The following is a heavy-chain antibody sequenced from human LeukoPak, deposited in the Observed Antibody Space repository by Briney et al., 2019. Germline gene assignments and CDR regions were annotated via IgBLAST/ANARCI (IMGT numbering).Heavy chain of an antibody. D-gene: IGHD3-10*01. Sequence: SETLSLTCTVSDGSISSYYWSWIRKPPGKGLEWIGYISYSGTTNYSPSLKSRVTISLDTSKNQFSLNLSSVTAADTAVYYCASSYGSGGSWFDPWGQGTLVTVSS. V-gene: IGHV4-59*01. J-gene: IGHJ5*02. CDR3: ASSYGSGGSWFDP. CDR2: ISYSGTT. CDR1: DGSISSYY.